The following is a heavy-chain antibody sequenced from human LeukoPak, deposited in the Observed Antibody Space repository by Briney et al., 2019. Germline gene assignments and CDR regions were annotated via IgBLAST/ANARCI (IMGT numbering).Heavy chain of an antibody. Sequence: ASVKVSCNAAGSTFSGYYMHWDRHPPGQGLEWMGCINPNSGGTNFAQKIQGRVTLARDTSISTAYMELSRLRSDDTAVYYCAREADCSSSSCHLDYWGQGTPVTVSS. CDR2: INPNSGGT. J-gene: IGHJ4*02. CDR1: GSTFSGYY. CDR3: AREADCSSSSCHLDY. V-gene: IGHV1-2*02. D-gene: IGHD2-2*01.